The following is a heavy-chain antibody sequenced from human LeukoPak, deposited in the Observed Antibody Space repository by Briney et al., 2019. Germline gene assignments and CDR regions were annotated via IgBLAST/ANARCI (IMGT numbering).Heavy chain of an antibody. CDR2: ISAYNGNT. J-gene: IGHJ3*02. V-gene: IGHV1-18*01. Sequence: GASVKVSCKASGYTFTSYGISWVRQAPGQGLEWMGWISAYNGNTNYAQKLQGRVTMTTDTSTSTAYMELRSLRPDDTAVYYCARWSSGWYGDAFDIWGQGTMVTVSS. D-gene: IGHD6-19*01. CDR3: ARWSSGWYGDAFDI. CDR1: GYTFTSYG.